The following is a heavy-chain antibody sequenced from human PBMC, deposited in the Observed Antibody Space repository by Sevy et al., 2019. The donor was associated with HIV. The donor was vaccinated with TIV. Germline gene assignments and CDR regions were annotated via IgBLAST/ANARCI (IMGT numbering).Heavy chain of an antibody. Sequence: ASVKVSCKVSGYTFNTYGVTCVRQSPGQGLEWIGWISAYNGNTNYAQTLQGRVTMTTDTSTSTAYMELRSLRSDDTAVYYCAIEMATNLNWFDPWGQGTLVTVSS. CDR3: AIEMATNLNWFDP. CDR1: GYTFNTYG. D-gene: IGHD5-12*01. J-gene: IGHJ5*02. CDR2: ISAYNGNT. V-gene: IGHV1-18*01.